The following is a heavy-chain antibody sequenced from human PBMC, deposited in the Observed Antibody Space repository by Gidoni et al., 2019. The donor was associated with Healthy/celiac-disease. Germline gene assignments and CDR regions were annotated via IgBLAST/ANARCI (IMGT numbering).Heavy chain of an antibody. V-gene: IGHV4-34*01. CDR3: ARVVGQYSSSWYRHYYGMDV. D-gene: IGHD6-13*01. Sequence: QVQLQQWGAGLLKPSETLSLTCAVYGGSFSGSYWSWIRQPPGKGLEWIGEINHSGSTNYNPSLKSRVTISVDTSKNQFSLKLSSVTAADTAVYYCARVVGQYSSSWYRHYYGMDVWGQGTTVTVSS. J-gene: IGHJ6*02. CDR2: INHSGST. CDR1: GGSFSGSY.